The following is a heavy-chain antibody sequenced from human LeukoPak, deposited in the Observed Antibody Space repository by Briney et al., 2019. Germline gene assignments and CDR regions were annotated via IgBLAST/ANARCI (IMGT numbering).Heavy chain of an antibody. V-gene: IGHV3-30*01. CDR1: GFTFSSYA. D-gene: IGHD1-26*01. Sequence: GRSLRLSCAAPGFTFSSYAMHWVRQAPGKGLEWVAVISYDGSNKYYADSVKGRFTISRDNSKNTLYLQMNSLRAEDTAVYYCARDSGPIVGATFGWFDPWGQGTLVTVSS. CDR3: ARDSGPIVGATFGWFDP. CDR2: ISYDGSNK. J-gene: IGHJ5*02.